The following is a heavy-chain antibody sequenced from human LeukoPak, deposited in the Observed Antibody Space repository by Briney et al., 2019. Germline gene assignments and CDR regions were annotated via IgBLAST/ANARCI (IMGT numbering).Heavy chain of an antibody. CDR3: ARDFHCSSTSCYGNDAFDI. Sequence: PGGSLRLSCAASGFTFSSYSMNWVRQAPGKGLEWVSSISSSSSYIYYADSVKGRFTISRDNAKNSLYLQMNSLRAEDTAVYYCARDFHCSSTSCYGNDAFDIWGQGTMVTVSS. V-gene: IGHV3-21*01. CDR1: GFTFSSYS. CDR2: ISSSSSYI. D-gene: IGHD2-2*01. J-gene: IGHJ3*02.